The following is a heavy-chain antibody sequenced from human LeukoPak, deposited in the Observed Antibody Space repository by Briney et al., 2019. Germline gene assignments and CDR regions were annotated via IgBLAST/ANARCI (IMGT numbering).Heavy chain of an antibody. D-gene: IGHD6-19*01. J-gene: IGHJ4*02. CDR2: ISYNGGSV. V-gene: IGHV3-9*01. Sequence: GGSLRLSCAASGFSFDDYAMHWVRQAPGKGLEWVSGISYNGGSVDYVDSVKGRFTISRDNGKNPLYLQMNSLRPEDTALYYCAKDREDTSGWYSFDYWGQGTLVTVSS. CDR3: AKDREDTSGWYSFDY. CDR1: GFSFDDYA.